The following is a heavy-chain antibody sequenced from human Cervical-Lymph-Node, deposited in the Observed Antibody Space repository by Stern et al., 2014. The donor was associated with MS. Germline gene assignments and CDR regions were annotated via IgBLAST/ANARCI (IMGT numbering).Heavy chain of an antibody. Sequence: EQLVASGGGVVPPGRSLRLSCADSGSTFSKAAMHWVRQAPGKGLEWVAVISHDGSNKQYGDSVKVRLAISRDNSRNTLSLEIYSLRAEDTAVYYCVRTESFYYYDGMDVWGHGTTVIVSS. CDR2: ISHDGSNK. V-gene: IGHV3-30*09. CDR1: GSTFSKAA. CDR3: VRTESFYYYDGMDV. J-gene: IGHJ6*02.